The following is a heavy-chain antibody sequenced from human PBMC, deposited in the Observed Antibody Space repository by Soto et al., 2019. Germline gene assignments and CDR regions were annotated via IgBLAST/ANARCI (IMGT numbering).Heavy chain of an antibody. V-gene: IGHV1-3*01. D-gene: IGHD6-19*01. CDR1: GYTFTSYA. J-gene: IGHJ4*02. CDR2: INAGNGNT. Sequence: QVQLVQSGAEVKKPGASVKLTCKASGYTFTSYAMHWVRQAPGQRLEWMGWINAGNGNTKYSQKFQGRVTITRDTSASTAYMELSSLRSEDTTVYYCARDLGGWTDYWGQGTLVTVSS. CDR3: ARDLGGWTDY.